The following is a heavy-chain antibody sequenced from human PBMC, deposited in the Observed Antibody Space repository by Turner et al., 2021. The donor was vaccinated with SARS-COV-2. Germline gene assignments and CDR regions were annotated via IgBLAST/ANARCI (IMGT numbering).Heavy chain of an antibody. CDR1: GFTFSSYS. D-gene: IGHD6-6*01. CDR2: TSTTGIST. Sequence: EVQLVESGGGLVKPGGSLRLSCAASGFTFSSYSMNWVRQAPGKGPEWVSTTSTTGISTDYSDSVKGRFTISRDNSKNTLYLHMNSLRAEDTALYYCAKEWQLKYRAEHFDLWGQGTMVTVSS. CDR3: AKEWQLKYRAEHFDL. V-gene: IGHV3-23*04. J-gene: IGHJ3*01.